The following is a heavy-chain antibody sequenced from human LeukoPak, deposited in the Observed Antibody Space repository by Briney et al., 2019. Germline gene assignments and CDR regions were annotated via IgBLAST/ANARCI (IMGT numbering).Heavy chain of an antibody. D-gene: IGHD3-10*01. Sequence: GGSLRLSCAVSGFAIDDDYGMTWVRQAPGKGLEGVCGISRNGGSTGYAASVKGRFTISKNNAENSLFLQMNSLRAEDTALYYCAKTLPTFYGSGSYYKNPIDYWGQGTLVTVSS. J-gene: IGHJ4*02. V-gene: IGHV3-20*04. CDR2: ISRNGGST. CDR1: GFAIDDDYG. CDR3: AKTLPTFYGSGSYYKNPIDY.